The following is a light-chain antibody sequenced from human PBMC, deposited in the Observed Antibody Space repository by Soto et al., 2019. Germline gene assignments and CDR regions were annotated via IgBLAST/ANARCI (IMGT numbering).Light chain of an antibody. V-gene: IGKV3-11*01. CDR1: QSVSSY. Sequence: EIVLTQSPATLSLSPGERATLSCRASQSVSSYLAWYQQKPGQAPWLLIYDASTRATGIPARLSGSGSGTDFSLTISLLESENFAVYDCQQRSNWPPGFTFGPGTKVDIK. CDR2: DAS. CDR3: QQRSNWPPGFT. J-gene: IGKJ3*01.